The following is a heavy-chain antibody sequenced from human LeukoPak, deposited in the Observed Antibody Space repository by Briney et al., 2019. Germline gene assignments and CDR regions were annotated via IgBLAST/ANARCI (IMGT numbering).Heavy chain of an antibody. CDR2: INPNTGGT. CDR1: GYTFTGYY. J-gene: IGHJ5*02. Sequence: ASVKVSCKASGYTFTGYYVHWVRQAPGQGLEWMGWINPNTGGTNYAQKFQGRVTMTKDTSTNAAYMELNKLTSDDTAVYHCGRGNKSFDPWGQGTLVTVSS. V-gene: IGHV1-2*02. CDR3: GRGNKSFDP.